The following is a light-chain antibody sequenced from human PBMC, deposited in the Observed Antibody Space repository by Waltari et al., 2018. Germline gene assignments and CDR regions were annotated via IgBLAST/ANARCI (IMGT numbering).Light chain of an antibody. CDR1: QGIANY. J-gene: IGKJ1*01. Sequence: DIQMTQSPSSLSASVGDRVTITCRASQGIANYLAWYQQKPGKVPKLLIYAASTLQSGVPCRFSGSGSGTDFTLTISSLQPEDVATYYCQKYNSASWTFGQGTKVEIK. V-gene: IGKV1-27*01. CDR2: AAS. CDR3: QKYNSASWT.